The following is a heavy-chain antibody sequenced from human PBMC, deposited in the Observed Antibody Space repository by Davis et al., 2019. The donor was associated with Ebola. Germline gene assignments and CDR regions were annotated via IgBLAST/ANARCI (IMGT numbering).Heavy chain of an antibody. Sequence: HTGGSLRLSCAASGFTFSSYAMSWVRQAPGKGLVWVSRINSDGSSTSYADSVKGRFTISRDNAKNSLYLQMNSLRAEDTAVYYCARDLHSYESVFRLMGYWGQGTLVTVSS. J-gene: IGHJ4*02. CDR2: INSDGSST. CDR1: GFTFSSYA. D-gene: IGHD5-18*01. CDR3: ARDLHSYESVFRLMGY. V-gene: IGHV3-74*01.